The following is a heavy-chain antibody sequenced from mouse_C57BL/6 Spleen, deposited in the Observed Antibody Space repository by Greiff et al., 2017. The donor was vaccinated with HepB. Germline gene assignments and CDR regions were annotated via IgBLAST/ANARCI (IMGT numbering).Heavy chain of an antibody. Sequence: EVKLVKSGGGLVKPGGSLKLSCAASGFTFSSYAMSWVRQTPEKRLEWVATISDGGSYTYYPDNVKGRFTISRDNAKNNLYLQMSHLKSEDTAMYYCARDGNYYAMDYWGQGTSVTVSS. J-gene: IGHJ4*01. CDR2: ISDGGSYT. CDR3: ARDGNYYAMDY. D-gene: IGHD2-1*01. CDR1: GFTFSSYA. V-gene: IGHV5-4*01.